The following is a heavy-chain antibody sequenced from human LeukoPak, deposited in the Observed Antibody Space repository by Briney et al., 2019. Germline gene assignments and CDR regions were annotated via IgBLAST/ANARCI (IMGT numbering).Heavy chain of an antibody. Sequence: GGSLRLSCAASGFTFDDYGMSWVRQAPGKGLEWVANIKQDGSEKYYVDSVKGRFTISRDNAKNSLFLQMNSLRAEDTAVYYCAKDPPGNYYDSSGPVTWGQGTLVTVSS. CDR3: AKDPPGNYYDSSGPVT. J-gene: IGHJ5*02. D-gene: IGHD3-22*01. CDR1: GFTFDDYG. V-gene: IGHV3-7*01. CDR2: IKQDGSEK.